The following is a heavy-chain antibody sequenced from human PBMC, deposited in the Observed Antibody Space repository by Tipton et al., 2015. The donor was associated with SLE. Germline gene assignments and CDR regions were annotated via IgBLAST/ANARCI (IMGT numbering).Heavy chain of an antibody. V-gene: IGHV3-74*01. D-gene: IGHD3-22*01. Sequence: SLRLSCEASGFSFSTYAMSWVRQAPGKGLVWVSGVNTDGSSSYYADSVKGRFTISRDNAKNTLYLQMNSLRDEDTAVYHCVDVDRCWGQGTLVTVSS. CDR1: GFSFSTYA. CDR2: VNTDGSSS. CDR3: VDVDRC. J-gene: IGHJ1*01.